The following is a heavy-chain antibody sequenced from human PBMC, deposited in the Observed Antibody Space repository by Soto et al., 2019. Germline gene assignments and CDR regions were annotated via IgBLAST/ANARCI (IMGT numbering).Heavy chain of an antibody. D-gene: IGHD6-19*01. CDR1: GGSISSSSYY. V-gene: IGHV4-39*01. Sequence: SETLSLTCTVSGGSISSSSYYWGWIRQPPGKGLEWIGSIYYSGSTYYNPSLKSRVTISVDTSKNQFSLKLSSVTAADTAVYYCASRSGCYSGGMDVWGQGTTVTVSS. J-gene: IGHJ6*02. CDR2: IYYSGST. CDR3: ASRSGCYSGGMDV.